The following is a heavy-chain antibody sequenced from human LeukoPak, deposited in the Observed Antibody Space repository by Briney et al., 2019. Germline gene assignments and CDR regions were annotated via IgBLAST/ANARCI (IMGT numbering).Heavy chain of an antibody. CDR2: IWYNGSNK. CDR3: SRGGYGDYSNWFDP. J-gene: IGHJ5*02. D-gene: IGHD4-17*01. V-gene: IGHV3-33*01. CDR1: GFTFSSFA. Sequence: GRSLRLSCAASGFTFSSFAMHWVRQAPGKGLEWVADIWYNGSNKYYAESVKGRFTISRDNSRNTLYLQMNSLRAEDTAVHYCSRGGYGDYSNWFDPWGQGTLVIVSS.